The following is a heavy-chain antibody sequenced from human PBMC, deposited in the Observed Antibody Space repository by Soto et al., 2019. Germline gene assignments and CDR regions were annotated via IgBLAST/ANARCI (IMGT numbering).Heavy chain of an antibody. CDR2: IYYSGST. CDR3: ARYTCFYFGSGSYYPPQPDVFNF. V-gene: IGHV4-59*01. Sequence: SETLSLTCTVSGGSISSYYWSWIRQPPGKGLEWIGYIYYSGSTNYNPSLKSRVTISVDTSKNQFSLKLSSVTAADTAVYYCARYTCFYFGSGSYYPPQPDVFNFWAQGT. CDR1: GGSISSYY. D-gene: IGHD3-10*01. J-gene: IGHJ3*01.